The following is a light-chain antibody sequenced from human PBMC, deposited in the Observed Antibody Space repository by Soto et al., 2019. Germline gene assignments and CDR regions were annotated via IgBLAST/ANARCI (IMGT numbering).Light chain of an antibody. Sequence: VVTHNQPTLSLSPGERATLSCSTSLSVSSYLAWYQQKPGQAPRLLIYDASNRATGIPARFTGSGSGTDFNLTISTLEPEDFAVYYCQQRQYWPPITFGQG. CDR3: QQRQYWPPIT. J-gene: IGKJ5*01. V-gene: IGKV3-11*01. CDR1: LSVSSY. CDR2: DAS.